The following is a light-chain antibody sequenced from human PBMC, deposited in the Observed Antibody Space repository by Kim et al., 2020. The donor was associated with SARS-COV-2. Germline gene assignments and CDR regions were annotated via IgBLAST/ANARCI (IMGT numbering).Light chain of an antibody. CDR2: DAS. J-gene: IGKJ5*01. CDR1: QSVSSY. V-gene: IGKV3-11*01. Sequence: LPPGERATLSCRASQSVSSYLDWYRQKPGQAPRLLIYDASNRATGIPARFSGSGSGTDFTLTISSLEPEDFAVYYCQQRSNWPITFGQGTRLEIK. CDR3: QQRSNWPIT.